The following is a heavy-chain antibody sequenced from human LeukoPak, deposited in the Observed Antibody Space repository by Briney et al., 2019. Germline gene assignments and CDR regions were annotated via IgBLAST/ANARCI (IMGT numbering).Heavy chain of an antibody. CDR1: GFTFSSYA. CDR3: ARDPHIYYDSSDAGGDY. J-gene: IGHJ4*02. V-gene: IGHV3-30-3*01. CDR2: ISYDGSNK. D-gene: IGHD3-22*01. Sequence: GGSLRLSCAASGFTFSSYAMHWVRQAPGKGLEWVAVISYDGSNKYYADSVKGRFTISRDNSKNTLYLQMNSLRAEDTAVYYCARDPHIYYDSSDAGGDYWGQGTLVTVSS.